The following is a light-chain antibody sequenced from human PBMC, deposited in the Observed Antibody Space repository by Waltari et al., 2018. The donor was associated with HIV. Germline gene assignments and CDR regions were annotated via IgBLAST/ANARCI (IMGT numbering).Light chain of an antibody. CDR1: NIGSKA. V-gene: IGLV3-21*02. Sequence: SYVLTQPPSVSVAPGPTATVACIGHNIGSKAVHWYRQRPGQAPEVVVHDDNDRPSQIPVRISGSNSGDMATLTIDSVQSDDEAVYYCQVWGTNDDWVFGGGTKVTVL. CDR2: DDN. J-gene: IGLJ3*02. CDR3: QVWGTNDDWV.